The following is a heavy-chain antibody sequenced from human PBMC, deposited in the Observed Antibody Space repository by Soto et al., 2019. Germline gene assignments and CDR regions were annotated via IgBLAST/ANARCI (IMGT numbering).Heavy chain of an antibody. CDR2: INPNSGGT. Sequence: GASVKVSCKASGYTFTGYYMHWVRQAPGQGLEWKGWINPNSGGTNYAQKFQGWVTMTSDTSISTAYMELSRLRSDDTAVYYCARMGTRLRWFDPWGQGTLVTVSS. V-gene: IGHV1-2*04. CDR3: ARMGTRLRWFDP. D-gene: IGHD1-7*01. J-gene: IGHJ5*02. CDR1: GYTFTGYY.